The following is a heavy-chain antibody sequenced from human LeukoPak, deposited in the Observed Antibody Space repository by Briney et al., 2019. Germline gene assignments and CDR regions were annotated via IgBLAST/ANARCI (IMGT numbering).Heavy chain of an antibody. J-gene: IGHJ4*02. CDR1: GYTFTSYY. CDR3: ARDGTVLWSGETRGQYYFDY. CDR2: ISAYNGNT. V-gene: IGHV1-18*04. D-gene: IGHD3-10*01. Sequence: ASVKVSCKASGYTFTSYYMHWVRQAPGQGLEWMGWISAYNGNTNYAQKLQGRVTMTTDTSTSTAYMELRSLRSDDTAVYYCARDGTVLWSGETRGQYYFDYWGQGTLVTVSS.